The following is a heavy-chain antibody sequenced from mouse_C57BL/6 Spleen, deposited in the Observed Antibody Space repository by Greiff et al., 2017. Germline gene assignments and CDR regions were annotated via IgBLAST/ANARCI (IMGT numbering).Heavy chain of an antibody. J-gene: IGHJ3*01. CDR1: GYTFTGYW. CDR3: ARGYYGSSYGFAY. V-gene: IGHV1-9*01. CDR2: ILPGRGSA. D-gene: IGHD1-1*01. Sequence: QVQLQQSGAELMKPGASVKLSCKATGYTFTGYWIEWVKQRPGHGLEWIGEILPGRGSANYNEKFKGKATFTADTASNTAYMQLSSLTTEDSAIYYCARGYYGSSYGFAYWGQGTLVTVSA.